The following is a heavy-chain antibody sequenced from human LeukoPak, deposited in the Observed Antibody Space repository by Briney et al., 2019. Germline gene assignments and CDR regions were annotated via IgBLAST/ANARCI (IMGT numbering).Heavy chain of an antibody. J-gene: IGHJ4*02. D-gene: IGHD5-18*01. CDR1: GFTFSSYA. V-gene: IGHV3-64*01. CDR3: AREGLDTAMVSPLDY. CDR2: ISSNGGST. Sequence: GGSLRLSCAASGFTFSSYAMHWVRQAPGKGLEYVSAISSNGGSTYYANSVKGRFTISRDNSKNTLYLQMGSLRAEDMAVYYCAREGLDTAMVSPLDYWGQGTLVTVSS.